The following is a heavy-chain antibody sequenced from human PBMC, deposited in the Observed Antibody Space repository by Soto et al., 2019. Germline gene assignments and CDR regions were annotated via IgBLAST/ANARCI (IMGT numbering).Heavy chain of an antibody. CDR2: INPNSGGT. V-gene: IGHV1-2*04. J-gene: IGHJ6*02. CDR3: AREVRGVTNYYYGMDV. CDR1: GYTFTGYY. D-gene: IGHD3-10*01. Sequence: ASVKVPCKASGYTFTGYYMHWVRQAPGQGLEWMGWINPNSGGTNYAQKFQGWVTMTRDTSISTAYMELSRLRSDDTAVYYCAREVRGVTNYYYGMDVWGQGTTVTVSS.